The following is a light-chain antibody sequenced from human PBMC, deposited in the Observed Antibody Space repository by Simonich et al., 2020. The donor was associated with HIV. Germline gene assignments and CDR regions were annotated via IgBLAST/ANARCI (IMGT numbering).Light chain of an antibody. Sequence: DIQMTQSPSTLSASVGDRVTITCRDSQSINTWLALYKQKPGKAPKLLIYKASDVESGVPSRFSGSGSGTEFTLTISSLQPDDFATYYCQQYNSDSTFGQGTKVEIK. J-gene: IGKJ1*01. CDR2: KAS. CDR3: QQYNSDST. CDR1: QSINTW. V-gene: IGKV1-5*03.